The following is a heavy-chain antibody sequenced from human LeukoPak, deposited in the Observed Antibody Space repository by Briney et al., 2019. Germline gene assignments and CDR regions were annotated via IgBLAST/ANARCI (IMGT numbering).Heavy chain of an antibody. V-gene: IGHV4-4*02. CDR2: IYHSGST. J-gene: IGHJ4*02. CDR1: GGSISSSNW. CDR3: ARRDSSGYYFKDMDY. D-gene: IGHD3-22*01. Sequence: SETLSLTCAVSGGSISSSNWWSWVRQPPGKGLEWIGEIYHSGSTNYNPSLKSRVTISVDKSKNQFSLKLSSVTAADTAAYYCARRDSSGYYFKDMDYWGQGTLVTVSS.